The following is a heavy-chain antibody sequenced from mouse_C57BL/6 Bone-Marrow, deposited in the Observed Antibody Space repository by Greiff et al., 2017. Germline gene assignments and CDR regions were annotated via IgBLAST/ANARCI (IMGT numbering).Heavy chain of an antibody. Sequence: VQLQQSGTVLARPGASVKMSCKTSGYTFTSYWMHWVKQRPGQGLEWIGAIYPGNSDTSYNQKFKGKAKLTAVTSASTAYMELSSLTTEDSAVYYCTRGSYGNLLGDYAMDYWGQEASVTVSS. V-gene: IGHV1-5*01. CDR3: TRGSYGNLLGDYAMDY. J-gene: IGHJ4*01. CDR1: GYTFTSYW. D-gene: IGHD2-1*01. CDR2: IYPGNSDT.